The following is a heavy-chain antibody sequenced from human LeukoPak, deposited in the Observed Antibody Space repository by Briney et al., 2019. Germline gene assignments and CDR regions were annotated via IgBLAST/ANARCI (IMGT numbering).Heavy chain of an antibody. Sequence: PGGSLRLSCTGSGFTFSSNDMSWVRQAPGKGLEWVSAISGSGGSTYYADSVKGRFTISRDNSKNTLYLQMNSLRAEDTAVYYCAKPRDILTGYYNPVFDYWGQGTLVTVSS. CDR2: ISGSGGST. V-gene: IGHV3-23*01. J-gene: IGHJ4*02. CDR3: AKPRDILTGYYNPVFDY. D-gene: IGHD3-9*01. CDR1: GFTFSSND.